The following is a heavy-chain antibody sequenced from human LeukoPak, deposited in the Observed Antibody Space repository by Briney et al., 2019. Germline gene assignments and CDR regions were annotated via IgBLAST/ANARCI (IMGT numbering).Heavy chain of an antibody. J-gene: IGHJ3*02. V-gene: IGHV3-21*04. D-gene: IGHD7-27*01. CDR3: AGITRGAFDI. CDR1: GFTVSSNS. Sequence: GGSLRLSCTVSGFTVSSNSMSWVRQAPGKGLEWVSSISSSSSYIYYADSVKGRFTISRDNSKNTLYLQMNSLRAEDTAVYYCAGITRGAFDIWGQGTMVTVSS. CDR2: ISSSSSYI.